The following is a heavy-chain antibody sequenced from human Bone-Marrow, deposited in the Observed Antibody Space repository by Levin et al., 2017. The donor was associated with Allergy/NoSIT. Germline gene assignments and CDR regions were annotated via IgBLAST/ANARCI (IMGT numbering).Heavy chain of an antibody. Sequence: PGGSLRLSCAVSGFTFSDYSMNWIRQAPGKGLEWLSYISSNGSITYYADSVKGRFTISRDNAKNSLYLHLNSLRAEDTAVYYCARDRVRRMVRGIKYYYGMDVWGQGTTVSVSS. CDR1: GFTFSDYS. CDR3: ARDRVRRMVRGIKYYYGMDV. D-gene: IGHD3-10*01. V-gene: IGHV3-11*01. J-gene: IGHJ6*02. CDR2: ISSNGSIT.